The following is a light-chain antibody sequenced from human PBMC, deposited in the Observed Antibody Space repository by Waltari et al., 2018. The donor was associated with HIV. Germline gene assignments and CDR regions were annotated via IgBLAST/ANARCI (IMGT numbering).Light chain of an antibody. CDR2: EVT. Sequence: QSALPQPASVSGSPGQSVIISCTGSTSDIPYYHYVSWYQQQSGKAPKALIYEVTNRASGISSRFSGSKSGNAAYLTISGLQTDDEGDYFCSSYTKSGIVVFGGGT. CDR1: TSDIPYYHY. V-gene: IGLV2-14*01. CDR3: SSYTKSGIVV. J-gene: IGLJ2*01.